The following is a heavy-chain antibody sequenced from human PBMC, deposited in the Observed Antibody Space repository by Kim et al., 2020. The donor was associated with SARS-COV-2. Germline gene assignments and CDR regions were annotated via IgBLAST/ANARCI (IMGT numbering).Heavy chain of an antibody. D-gene: IGHD2-15*01. CDR3: IRGGTRLVQNYNMDV. Sequence: GGSLRLSCAGSGFSFSDYYMDWVRQAPGKGLEWVGRIRNKPNGYTTVYAASVKGRFIISRDDSKNSVYLQMNSLTTEDAAVYYCIRGGTRLVQNYNMDVWGQGTTVTVSS. CDR1: GFSFSDYY. J-gene: IGHJ6*02. V-gene: IGHV3-72*01. CDR2: IRNKPNGYTT.